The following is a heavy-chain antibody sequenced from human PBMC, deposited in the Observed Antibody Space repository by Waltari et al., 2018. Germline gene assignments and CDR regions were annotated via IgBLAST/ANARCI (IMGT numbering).Heavy chain of an antibody. D-gene: IGHD6-13*01. J-gene: IGHJ6*03. CDR1: GYTFPGYY. CDR3: ARGSSGTAYFYYYMDV. V-gene: IGHV1-2*02. Sequence: QVQLVQSGAEVTKPGASVKVSGQASGYTFPGYYLHWVRQAPGQGLEWMGWINPNSGGTNYAQKFQSRVTMTRDTSTSTAYMELSRLRSDDAAVYFCARGSSGTAYFYYYMDVWGKGTTVTVSS. CDR2: INPNSGGT.